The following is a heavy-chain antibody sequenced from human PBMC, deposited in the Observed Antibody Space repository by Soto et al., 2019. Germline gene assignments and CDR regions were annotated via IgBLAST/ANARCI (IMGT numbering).Heavy chain of an antibody. CDR1: GGSISSGGYS. D-gene: IGHD3-10*01. Sequence: LSLTCAVSGGSISSGGYSWSWIRQPPGKGLEWIGYIYHSGSTYYNPSLKSRVTISVDRSKNQFSLKLSAVTAADTAVYYCARGTTMVRGAPSPYYYYYYGMDVWGQGTTVTVSS. V-gene: IGHV4-30-2*01. J-gene: IGHJ6*02. CDR2: IYHSGST. CDR3: ARGTTMVRGAPSPYYYYYYGMDV.